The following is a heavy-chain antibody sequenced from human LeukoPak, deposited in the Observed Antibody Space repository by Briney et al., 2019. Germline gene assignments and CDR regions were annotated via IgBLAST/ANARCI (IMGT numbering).Heavy chain of an antibody. J-gene: IGHJ4*02. CDR3: VKAGYTDSWPPDY. CDR2: ISNNGDTT. V-gene: IGHV3-64D*06. D-gene: IGHD6-13*01. CDR1: GFIFSSYA. Sequence: GGSLRLSCLASGFIFSSYALHWVRQAPGKGLERVSGISNNGDTTYYADSVKGRFTISRDNSKNTLYLQMSSLRAEDTAVYYCVKAGYTDSWPPDYWGQGTLVTVSS.